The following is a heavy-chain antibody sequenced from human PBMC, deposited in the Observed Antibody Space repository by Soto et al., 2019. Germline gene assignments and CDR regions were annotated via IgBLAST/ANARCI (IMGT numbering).Heavy chain of an antibody. CDR1: GDSISSGNHD. V-gene: IGHV4-30-4*01. J-gene: IGHJ5*02. D-gene: IGHD3-10*01. CDR2: IFYSGTA. CDR3: ARTDYGTAYFDP. Sequence: KTSETLSLTCTVSGDSISSGNHDWGWIRQPPGKGLEWIGYIFYSGTAYYNPSLKSRLTISVDTSKNQFSLKLSSVTAADTAVYYCARTDYGTAYFDPWGQGSLVTVSS.